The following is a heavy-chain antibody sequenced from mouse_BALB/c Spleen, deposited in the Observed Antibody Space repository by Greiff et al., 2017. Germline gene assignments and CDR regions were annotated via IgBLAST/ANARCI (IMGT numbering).Heavy chain of an antibody. V-gene: IGHV5-6*02. CDR3: ARLTVTAMDY. J-gene: IGHJ4*01. CDR2: ISSGGSYT. CDR1: GFTFSSYG. D-gene: IGHD2-12*01. Sequence: DVMLVESGGDLVKPGGSLKLSCAASGFTFSSYGMSWVRQTPDKRLEWVATISSGGSYTYYPDSVKGRFTISRDNAKNTLYLQMSSLKSEDTAMYYCARLTVTAMDYWGQGTSVTVSS.